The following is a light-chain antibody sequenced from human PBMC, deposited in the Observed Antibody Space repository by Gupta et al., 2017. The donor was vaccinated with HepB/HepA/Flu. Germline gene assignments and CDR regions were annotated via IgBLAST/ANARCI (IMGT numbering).Light chain of an antibody. CDR3: QQDYSDIT. Sequence: DIVMTQSPDSLAVSLGERATINCKSSQTIFYTSHNKSFLAWYQHKAGQPPKLLLHWASTRESGVPDRFSGSGSETDFTLTISSLQAEDVAVYYCQQDYSDITFGQGTRLDIK. CDR1: QTIFYTSHNKSF. V-gene: IGKV4-1*01. J-gene: IGKJ5*01. CDR2: WAS.